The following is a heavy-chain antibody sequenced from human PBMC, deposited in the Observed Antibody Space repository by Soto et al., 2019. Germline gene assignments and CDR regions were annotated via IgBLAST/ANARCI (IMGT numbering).Heavy chain of an antibody. CDR2: IIPIFGTA. CDR1: GGTFSIYA. V-gene: IGHV1-69*13. Sequence: ASVKVSCKASGGTFSIYAISWVRQAPGQGLEWMGGIIPIFGTANYAQKFQGRVTITADESTSTAYMELSSLRSEDTAVYYCARGRVVVPYNWFDPWGQGTLVTVSS. CDR3: ARGRVVVPYNWFDP. D-gene: IGHD2-15*01. J-gene: IGHJ5*02.